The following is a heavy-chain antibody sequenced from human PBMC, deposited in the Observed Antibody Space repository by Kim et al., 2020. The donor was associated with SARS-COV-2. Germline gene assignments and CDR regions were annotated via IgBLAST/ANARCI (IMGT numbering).Heavy chain of an antibody. CDR1: GYTFTSYY. CDR2: INPSGGST. V-gene: IGHV1-46*01. Sequence: ASVKVSCKASGYTFTSYYMHWVRQAPGQGLEWMGIINPSGGSTSYAQKFQGRVTMTRDTSTSTVYMELSSLRSEDTAVYYCAISTYYDILTGYYTPYGMDVWRQGTTVTVSS. CDR3: AISTYYDILTGYYTPYGMDV. J-gene: IGHJ6*02. D-gene: IGHD3-9*01.